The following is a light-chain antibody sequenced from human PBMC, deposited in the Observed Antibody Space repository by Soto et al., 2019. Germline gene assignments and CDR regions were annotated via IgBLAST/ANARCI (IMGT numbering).Light chain of an antibody. J-gene: IGKJ1*01. CDR3: QQSYSTHRT. CDR1: QSISDY. Sequence: DIQMTQSPSSLSASVGDRVTITCRASQSISDYLNWYQQKPGKAPKFLIYAASSLQSGVPSRFSGSGSGTDFNLTISSLQPEDFATYYCQQSYSTHRTFGQGTKVEIK. V-gene: IGKV1-39*01. CDR2: AAS.